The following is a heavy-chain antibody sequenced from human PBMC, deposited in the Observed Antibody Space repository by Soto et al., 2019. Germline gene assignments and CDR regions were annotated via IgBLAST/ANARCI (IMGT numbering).Heavy chain of an antibody. CDR3: ATTKCSGGSCYSGSLDY. CDR1: AGSITTGGYY. J-gene: IGHJ4*02. V-gene: IGHV4-31*03. D-gene: IGHD2-15*01. CDR2: RYYSECI. Sequence: SQTQALTYITAAGSITTGGYYWSWVRQLPGKGVEWIGHRYYSECIYYISSLNVRVSISLETSKNQFSLKLSFVTAANMAMYYCATTKCSGGSCYSGSLDYWGQGTPVNVSS.